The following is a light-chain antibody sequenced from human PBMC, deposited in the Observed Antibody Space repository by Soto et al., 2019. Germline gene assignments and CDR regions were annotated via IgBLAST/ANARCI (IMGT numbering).Light chain of an antibody. CDR3: QQSHSTPLSLT. Sequence: DIHITESPSSLSASLGDIVTITCRASRYISNYLNWYQQKPGNAPKLLIDAASNLQSGVPSRFSGSGSGTDFTLNISSLQPEDFATYYCQQSHSTPLSLTCGQGTRLEI. V-gene: IGKV1-39*01. CDR2: AAS. CDR1: RYISNY. J-gene: IGKJ5*01.